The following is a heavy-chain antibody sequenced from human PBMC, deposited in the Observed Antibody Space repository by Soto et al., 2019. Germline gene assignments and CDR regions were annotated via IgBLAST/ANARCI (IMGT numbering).Heavy chain of an antibody. V-gene: IGHV3-66*01. CDR3: ARDRSHARYYMDV. CDR1: GFTVSSNY. Sequence: EVQLVESGGGLVQPGGSLRLSCAASGFTVSSNYMSWVRQAPGKGLEWVSVIYSGGSTYYADSVKGRFTISRDNSKNTLYLQMNSLRAEDTAVYYCARDRSHARYYMDVWGKGTTVTVSS. CDR2: IYSGGST. J-gene: IGHJ6*03.